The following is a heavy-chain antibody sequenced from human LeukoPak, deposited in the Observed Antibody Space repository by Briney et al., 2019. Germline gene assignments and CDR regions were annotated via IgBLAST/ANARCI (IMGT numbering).Heavy chain of an antibody. CDR2: IYPGDSDT. Sequence: GESLKISGKGSGYSFTSYWIGWVRQMPGKGLEWMGIIYPGDSDTRYSPSFQGQVTISADKSISTAYLQWSSLKASDTAMYYCARSTFGYDSSGYPLDYWGQGTLVTVSS. J-gene: IGHJ4*02. CDR1: GYSFTSYW. CDR3: ARSTFGYDSSGYPLDY. D-gene: IGHD3-22*01. V-gene: IGHV5-51*01.